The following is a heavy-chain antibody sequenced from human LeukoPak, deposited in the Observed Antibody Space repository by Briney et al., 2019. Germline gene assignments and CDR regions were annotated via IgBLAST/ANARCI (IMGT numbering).Heavy chain of an antibody. CDR1: GFTVSSNY. J-gene: IGHJ4*02. V-gene: IGHV3-53*01. Sequence: GGSLRLSCAASGFTVSSNYMSWVRQAPGKGPEWVSVIYSGGSTYYADSVKGRFTISRDNSKNTLYLQMNSLKTEDTAVYYCTNRGVDHYGTPSYSYYFDDWGQGTQVTVAP. CDR2: IYSGGST. D-gene: IGHD3-10*01. CDR3: TNRGVDHYGTPSYSYYFDD.